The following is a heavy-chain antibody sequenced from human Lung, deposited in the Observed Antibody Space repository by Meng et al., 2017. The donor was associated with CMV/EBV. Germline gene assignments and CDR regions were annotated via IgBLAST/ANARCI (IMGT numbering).Heavy chain of an antibody. V-gene: IGHV1-2*02. Sequence: ASXXVSXKTSGFTLTGHYIHWVRQAPGQGLEWMGWINPNSGGTNYAQKFQGRVTMTRDTSVNTVYMHLSRLTSDDTAVYYCAGDVSTVRLLPLFYFDYWGQGTLVTVSS. J-gene: IGHJ4*02. CDR2: INPNSGGT. D-gene: IGHD5/OR15-5a*01. CDR1: GFTLTGHY. CDR3: AGDVSTVRLLPLFYFDY.